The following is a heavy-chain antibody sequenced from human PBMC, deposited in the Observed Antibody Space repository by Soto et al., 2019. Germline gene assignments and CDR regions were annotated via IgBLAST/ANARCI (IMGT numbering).Heavy chain of an antibody. Sequence: SVKVSCKASGGTFSSYAISWVRQAPGQGLEWMGGIIPIFGTAKYAQKFQGRVTITADESTSTAYMELSSLRSEDTAVYYCARGGTDYDILTGYYGDWGQGXLVTVSS. D-gene: IGHD3-9*01. V-gene: IGHV1-69*13. CDR3: ARGGTDYDILTGYYGD. CDR1: GGTFSSYA. J-gene: IGHJ4*02. CDR2: IIPIFGTA.